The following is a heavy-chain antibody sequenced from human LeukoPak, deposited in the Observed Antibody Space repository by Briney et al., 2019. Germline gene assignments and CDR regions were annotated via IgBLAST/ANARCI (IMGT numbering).Heavy chain of an antibody. V-gene: IGHV4-59*01. J-gene: IGHJ3*02. CDR1: GGSISSYY. Sequence: SETLSLTCTVSGGSISSYYWSWIRQPPGRGLEWIGYIYYSGSTNYNPSLKSRVTISVDTSKNQFSLKLSSVTAADTAVYYCARKLWFGESLDAFDIWGQGTMVTVS. D-gene: IGHD3-10*01. CDR3: ARKLWFGESLDAFDI. CDR2: IYYSGST.